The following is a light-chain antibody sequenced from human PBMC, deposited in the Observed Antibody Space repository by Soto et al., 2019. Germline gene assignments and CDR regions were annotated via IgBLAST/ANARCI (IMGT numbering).Light chain of an antibody. CDR1: QSVSSY. CDR2: DVS. J-gene: IGKJ1*01. CDR3: QQRSSWPWT. Sequence: EIVLTQSPATLSLSPGERATLSCRASQSVSSYLAWYQQKPGQAPRLLMYDVSNRATGIPASFSGSGSGTDFTLTITSIESEDFAVYFCQQRSSWPWTFGQGTKLEIK. V-gene: IGKV3-11*01.